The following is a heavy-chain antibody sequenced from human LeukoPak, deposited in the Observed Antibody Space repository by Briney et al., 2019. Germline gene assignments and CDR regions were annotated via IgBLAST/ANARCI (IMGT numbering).Heavy chain of an antibody. D-gene: IGHD6-19*01. CDR3: ARDRGSGWYGDLGY. CDR2: IDNSGSLI. CDR1: GFTSSSYA. V-gene: IGHV3-21*04. J-gene: IGHJ4*02. Sequence: KAGGSLRLSCAASGFTSSSYAMSWVRQAPGKGLEWVSSIDNSGSLIFYADSVKGRVTISRDNAKNSLYLQMNSLRAEDTAVYYCARDRGSGWYGDLGYWGQGTLATVSS.